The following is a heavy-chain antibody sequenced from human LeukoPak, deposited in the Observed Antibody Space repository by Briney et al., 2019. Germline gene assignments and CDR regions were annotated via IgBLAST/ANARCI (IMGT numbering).Heavy chain of an antibody. CDR3: AKDQYYYGSGSYSDY. CDR2: ISGSGGST. CDR1: GFTFSSYA. J-gene: IGHJ4*02. D-gene: IGHD3-10*01. V-gene: IGHV3-23*01. Sequence: GGSLRLSCAASGFTFSSYAMSWVRQAPGKGLEWVSAISGSGGSTYYADSVKGRFTISRDNSKNTLYLQMNSLRAEDTAVYYCAKDQYYYGSGSYSDYGGQGTLVTVSS.